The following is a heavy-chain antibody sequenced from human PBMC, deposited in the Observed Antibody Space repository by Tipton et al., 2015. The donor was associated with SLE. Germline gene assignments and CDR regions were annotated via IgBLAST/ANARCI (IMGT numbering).Heavy chain of an antibody. CDR1: GYSISTGYY. Sequence: TLSLTCTVSGYSISTGYYWAWIRQPPGKGLEWVGNIFYSGDTYYNPSLKSRVTISVDTSKNQFSLKLNSVTAADPAVYYCARDLGTDSPYYLDYWGQGTLVTVSS. J-gene: IGHJ4*02. V-gene: IGHV4-38-2*02. D-gene: IGHD2-21*01. CDR3: ARDLGTDSPYYLDY. CDR2: IFYSGDT.